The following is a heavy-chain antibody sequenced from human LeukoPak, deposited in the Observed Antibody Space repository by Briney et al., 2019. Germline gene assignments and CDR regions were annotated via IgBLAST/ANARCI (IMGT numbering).Heavy chain of an antibody. V-gene: IGHV3-23*01. Sequence: RGSLRLSCAASGFTFSSYAMSWVRQAPGKGLEWVSGISGSGGSTYYADSVKGRFTISRDNSKNTLYLQMNSLRAEDTAVYYCAKYSSSRSGYFDYWGQGTLVTVSS. CDR3: AKYSSSRSGYFDY. CDR1: GFTFSSYA. J-gene: IGHJ4*02. D-gene: IGHD6-13*01. CDR2: ISGSGGST.